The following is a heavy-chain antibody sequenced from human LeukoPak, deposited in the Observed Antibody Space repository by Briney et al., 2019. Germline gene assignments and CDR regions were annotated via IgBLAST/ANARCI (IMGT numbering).Heavy chain of an antibody. D-gene: IGHD3-22*01. CDR1: GFTFSSYA. CDR3: AREVLRYYHDSSGDYYFDY. V-gene: IGHV3-30*04. CDR2: ISYDGSNK. Sequence: GGSLRLSCAASGFTFSSYAMHWVRQAPGKGLEWVAVISYDGSNKYYADSVKGRFTISRDNSKNTLYLQMNSLRAEDTAVYYCAREVLRYYHDSSGDYYFDYWGQGTLVTVSS. J-gene: IGHJ4*02.